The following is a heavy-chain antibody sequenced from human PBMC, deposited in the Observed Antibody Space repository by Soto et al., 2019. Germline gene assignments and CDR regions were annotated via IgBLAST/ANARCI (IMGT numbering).Heavy chain of an antibody. D-gene: IGHD3-22*01. CDR1: GGTFSSYA. Sequence: ASVKVSCKASGGTFSSYAISWVRQAPGQGLEWMGGIIPIFGTANYAQKFQGRVTITADESTSTAYMELSSLRSEDTAVYYCASTYDSSGYYEGSFDYWGQGTLVTVSS. CDR2: IIPIFGTA. CDR3: ASTYDSSGYYEGSFDY. J-gene: IGHJ4*02. V-gene: IGHV1-69*13.